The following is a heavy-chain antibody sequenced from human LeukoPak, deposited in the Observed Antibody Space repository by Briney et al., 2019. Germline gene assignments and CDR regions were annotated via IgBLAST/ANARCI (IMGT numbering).Heavy chain of an antibody. CDR2: INAGNGNT. D-gene: IGHD5-24*01. CDR3: ARPSRWLQYLYFDY. Sequence: GASVKVSCKASGYTFTSCAMHWVRQAPGQRLEWMGWINAGNGNTKYSQKFQGRVTITRDTSASTAYMELSSLRSEDTAVYYRARPSRWLQYLYFDYWGQGTLVTVSS. J-gene: IGHJ4*02. V-gene: IGHV1-3*01. CDR1: GYTFTSCA.